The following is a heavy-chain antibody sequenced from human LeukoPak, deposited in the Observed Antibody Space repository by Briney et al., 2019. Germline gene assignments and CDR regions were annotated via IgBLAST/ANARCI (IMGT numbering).Heavy chain of an antibody. CDR3: ARVSSSWYPVNWFDP. CDR2: IYYSGST. D-gene: IGHD6-13*01. Sequence: PSETLSLTCTVSGGSISSSSYYWGWIRQPPGKGLEWIGSIYYSGSTYYNPSLKSRVTISVDTSKNQFSLKLSSVTAADTAVYYCARVSSSWYPVNWFDPWDQGTLVTVSS. J-gene: IGHJ5*02. V-gene: IGHV4-39*07. CDR1: GGSISSSSYY.